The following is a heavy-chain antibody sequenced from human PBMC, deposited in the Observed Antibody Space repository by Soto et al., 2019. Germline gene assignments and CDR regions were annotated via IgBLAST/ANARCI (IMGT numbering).Heavy chain of an antibody. J-gene: IGHJ4*02. Sequence: GGSLRLSCAASGFTFSSYSMNWVRQAPGKGLEWVSSISSSSSYIYYADSVKGRFTISRDNAKNSLYLQMNSLRAEDTAVYYCARDRGDFWREYYFDYWGQGTLVTVSS. V-gene: IGHV3-21*01. CDR2: ISSSSSYI. D-gene: IGHD3-3*01. CDR1: GFTFSSYS. CDR3: ARDRGDFWREYYFDY.